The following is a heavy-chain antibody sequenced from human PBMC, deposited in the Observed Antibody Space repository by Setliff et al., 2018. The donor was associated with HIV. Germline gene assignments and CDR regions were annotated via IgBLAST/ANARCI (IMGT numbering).Heavy chain of an antibody. CDR2: ISAYNGNR. CDR3: ASHPPWLDRAEYFQH. CDR1: GYTFNSYA. V-gene: IGHV1-18*01. D-gene: IGHD6-19*01. Sequence: GASVKVSCKTSGYTFNSYAISWVRQAPGQGLEWMGWISAYNGNRNYAKKFQGRVTVTKDSSTSIAYMELRNLRSDDTAAYYCASHPPWLDRAEYFQHWGQGTLVTVSS. J-gene: IGHJ1*01.